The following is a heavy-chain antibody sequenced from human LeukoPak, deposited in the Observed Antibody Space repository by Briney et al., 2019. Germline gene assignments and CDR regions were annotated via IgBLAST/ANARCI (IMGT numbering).Heavy chain of an antibody. CDR3: ARDKDGACDY. CDR2: ISYDGSNK. J-gene: IGHJ4*02. V-gene: IGHV3-30-3*01. Sequence: GGSLRLSCAASGFTFSSYAMHWVRQAPGKGLEWVAVISYDGSNKYYADPVKGLFTISRDNSKNTLYLQMNSLRAEDTAVYYCARDKDGACDYWGQGTLVTVSS. CDR1: GFTFSSYA.